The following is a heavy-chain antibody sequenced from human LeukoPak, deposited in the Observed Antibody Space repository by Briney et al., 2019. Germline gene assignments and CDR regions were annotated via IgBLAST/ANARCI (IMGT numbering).Heavy chain of an antibody. CDR1: GYTFTSYD. CDR2: INPNSGGT. Sequence: ASVKVSCKASGYTFTSYDINWVRQAPGQGLEWMGWINPNSGGTNYAQKFQGRVTMTRDTSISTAYMELSRLRSDDTAMYYCAKAGLGYSSSWDYYYYMDVWGKGTTVTVSS. J-gene: IGHJ6*03. CDR3: AKAGLGYSSSWDYYYYMDV. D-gene: IGHD6-13*01. V-gene: IGHV1-2*02.